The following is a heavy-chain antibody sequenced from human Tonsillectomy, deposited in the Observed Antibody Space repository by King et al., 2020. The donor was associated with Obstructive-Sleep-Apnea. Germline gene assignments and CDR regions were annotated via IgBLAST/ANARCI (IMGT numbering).Heavy chain of an antibody. CDR3: AREWKIFGVVIADF. CDR2: IYYTGST. Sequence: VPLQESGPGLVKPSQTLPLTCNVSGGSISSGGYYWSWIRQHPGKGLEWIGYIYYTGSTYYNPSLKSRLTISVDTSKNQFSLKLSSVTAADTAVYYCAREWKIFGVVIADFWGRGMLVTVSS. D-gene: IGHD3-3*01. CDR1: GGSISSGGYY. J-gene: IGHJ4*02. V-gene: IGHV4-31*03.